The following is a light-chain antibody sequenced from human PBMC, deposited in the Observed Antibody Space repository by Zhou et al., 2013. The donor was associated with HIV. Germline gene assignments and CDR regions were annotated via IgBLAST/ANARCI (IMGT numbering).Light chain of an antibody. CDR3: QQYGSSPFT. V-gene: IGKV3-20*01. Sequence: DIVLTQSPGTLSLSPGERATLSCWASQSVASAHLAWYQQKPGQTPRLLIYGASSRATGIPDRFSGSGSGTDFTLTISRLEPEDFAVYFCQQYGSSPFTFGQGTKLEIK. CDR1: QSVASAH. CDR2: GAS. J-gene: IGKJ2*01.